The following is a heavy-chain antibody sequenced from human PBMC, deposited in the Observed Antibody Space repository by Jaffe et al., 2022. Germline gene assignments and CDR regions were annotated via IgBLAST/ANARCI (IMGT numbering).Heavy chain of an antibody. J-gene: IGHJ3*02. Sequence: EVQLVESGGGLVQPGGSLRLSCAASGFTFSSYWMHWVRQAPGKGLVWVSRINSDGSSTSYADSVKGRFTISRDNAKNTLYLQMNSLRAEDTAVYYCARVGITIFGVVSKAFDIWGQGTMVTVSS. V-gene: IGHV3-74*01. CDR1: GFTFSSYW. D-gene: IGHD3-3*01. CDR2: INSDGSST. CDR3: ARVGITIFGVVSKAFDI.